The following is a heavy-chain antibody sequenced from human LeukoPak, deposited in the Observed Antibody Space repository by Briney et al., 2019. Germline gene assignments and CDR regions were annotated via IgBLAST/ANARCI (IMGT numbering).Heavy chain of an antibody. J-gene: IGHJ4*02. CDR1: GGSLSIHY. CDR3: ARVSRWSTGFDY. CDR2: IFSSGST. Sequence: PSETLSLTCIVSGGSLSIHYWNWIRQPPAKGLEWIGYIFSSGSTNSNPSLKSRVTISVDTSKNQFSLRLSSVTAADTAVYYCARVSRWSTGFDYWGQGTLVTVSS. D-gene: IGHD2-8*01. V-gene: IGHV4-59*11.